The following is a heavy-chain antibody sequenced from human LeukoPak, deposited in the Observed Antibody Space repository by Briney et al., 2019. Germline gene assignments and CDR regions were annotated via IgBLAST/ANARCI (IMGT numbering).Heavy chain of an antibody. V-gene: IGHV4-59*12. CDR3: ARDPMVRGVITKGNWFDP. Sequence: SETLSLTCTVSGGSISSYYWSWIRQPPGKGLEWIGYIYYSGSTNYNPSLKSRVTISVDTSKNQFSLKLSSVTAADTAVYYCARDPMVRGVITKGNWFDPWGQGTLVTVSS. CDR2: IYYSGST. J-gene: IGHJ5*02. CDR1: GGSISSYY. D-gene: IGHD3-10*01.